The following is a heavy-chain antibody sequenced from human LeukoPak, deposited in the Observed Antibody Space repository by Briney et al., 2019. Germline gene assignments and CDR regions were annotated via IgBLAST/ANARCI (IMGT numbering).Heavy chain of an antibody. CDR2: ISGSGGST. CDR1: GVTFSSYA. CDR3: AKEPLSGYSSSWFRGGDWFDP. D-gene: IGHD6-13*01. Sequence: GGSLRLSCAASGVTFSSYAMSWVRQAPGRGLEWVSAISGSGGSTYYADSVKGRFTISRDNSKNTLYLQMNSLRAEDTAVYYCAKEPLSGYSSSWFRGGDWFDPWGQGTLVTVSS. V-gene: IGHV3-23*01. J-gene: IGHJ5*02.